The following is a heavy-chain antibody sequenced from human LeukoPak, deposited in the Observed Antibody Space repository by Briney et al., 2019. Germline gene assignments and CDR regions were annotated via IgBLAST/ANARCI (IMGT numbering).Heavy chain of an antibody. V-gene: IGHV1-69*05. CDR1: GGTFSSYA. CDR2: IIPIFGTA. D-gene: IGHD1-26*01. J-gene: IGHJ4*02. CDR3: ARDRNMGSGSYEVGFGFDY. Sequence: SVKVSCKASGGTFSSYAISWVRQAPGQGLEWMGGIIPIFGTANYAQKFQGRVTITTDESTSTAYMELSSLRSEDTAVYYCARDRNMGSGSYEVGFGFDYWGQGTLVTVSS.